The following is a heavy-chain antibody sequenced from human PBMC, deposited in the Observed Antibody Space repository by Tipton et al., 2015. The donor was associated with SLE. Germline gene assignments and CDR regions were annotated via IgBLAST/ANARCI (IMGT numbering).Heavy chain of an antibody. D-gene: IGHD2-15*01. CDR2: LHYSGRS. CDR3: ARARDCSAVTCYEYYYHYMDV. J-gene: IGHJ6*03. Sequence: TLSLTCSVSGDSITSGSYYWVWIRQPPGKGLEWIGRLHYSGRSYYNPSLKSRVTISLDTSRTQFSLKLTSVTAADTAVYYCARARDCSAVTCYEYYYHYMDVWGKGTTVTVSS. V-gene: IGHV4-39*07. CDR1: GDSITSGSYY.